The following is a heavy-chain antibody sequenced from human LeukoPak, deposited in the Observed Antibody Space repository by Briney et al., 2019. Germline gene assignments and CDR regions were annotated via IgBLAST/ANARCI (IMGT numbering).Heavy chain of an antibody. D-gene: IGHD2-15*01. CDR1: GYTFTGYY. Sequence: ASVKVSCKASGYTFTGYYMHWVRQAPGQGLEWMGWINPNSGGTNYAQKFQGRVTMTRDKSIRTAYMELSRLTSDDTAVYYCARRAYCSGGSCYDYWGQGTLVTVSS. CDR2: INPNSGGT. CDR3: ARRAYCSGGSCYDY. V-gene: IGHV1-2*02. J-gene: IGHJ4*02.